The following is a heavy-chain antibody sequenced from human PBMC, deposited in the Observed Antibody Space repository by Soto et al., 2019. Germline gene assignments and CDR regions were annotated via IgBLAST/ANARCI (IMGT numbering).Heavy chain of an antibody. V-gene: IGHV3-23*01. J-gene: IGHJ4*02. CDR3: AKEVLAAPCHHFDS. D-gene: IGHD6-13*01. Sequence: GGSLRLSCAASGFTFSTYAMTWVRQAPGKGLEWVSVISGGGGSTYYADSVKGRSTISRDNSKNTLYLQMNNLRAEDTAIYYCAKEVLAAPCHHFDSWGQGTLVTVSS. CDR1: GFTFSTYA. CDR2: ISGGGGST.